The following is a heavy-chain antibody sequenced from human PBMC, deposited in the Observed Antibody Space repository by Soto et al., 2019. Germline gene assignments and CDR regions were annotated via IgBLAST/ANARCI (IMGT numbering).Heavy chain of an antibody. CDR1: GYTFTGYY. Sequence: ASVKVSCKASGYTFTGYYMHWVRQAPGQGLEWMGWINPNSGGTNYAQKFQGRVTMTRDTSISTAYMELSRLRSDDTAVYYCARDKATVTTYDPRFSRPQGFDPWGQGTLVTVSS. CDR3: ARDKATVTTYDPRFSRPQGFDP. J-gene: IGHJ5*02. CDR2: INPNSGGT. V-gene: IGHV1-2*02. D-gene: IGHD4-17*01.